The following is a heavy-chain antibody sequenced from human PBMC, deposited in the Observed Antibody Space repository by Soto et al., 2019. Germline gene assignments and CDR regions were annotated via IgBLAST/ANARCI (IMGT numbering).Heavy chain of an antibody. D-gene: IGHD2-15*01. CDR3: ARDAPGVAPY. CDR2: INYRGTT. Sequence: QVQLQESGPGLVKPSQTLSLTCTVSGGSIINGDTYLNWIRQHPEKGLEWMGYINYRGTTNYNPALKSRSLISIDTSKNQFSLRLTSVTAADTAVYYCARDAPGVAPYWGQGTLVTVSS. J-gene: IGHJ4*02. CDR1: GGSIINGDTY. V-gene: IGHV4-31*03.